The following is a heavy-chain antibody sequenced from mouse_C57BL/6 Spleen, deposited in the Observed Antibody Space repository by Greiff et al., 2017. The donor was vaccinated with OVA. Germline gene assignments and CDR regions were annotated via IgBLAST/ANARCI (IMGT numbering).Heavy chain of an antibody. Sequence: EVKLVESGEGLVKPGGSLKLSCAASGFTFSSYAMSWVRQTPEKRLEWVAYISSGGDYIYYADTLKGRFTISRDNARNTLYLQMSSLKSEDTAMYYCTREGTTAFYAMDYWGQGTSVTVSS. V-gene: IGHV5-9-1*02. CDR1: GFTFSSYA. CDR2: ISSGGDYI. CDR3: TREGTTAFYAMDY. D-gene: IGHD1-2*01. J-gene: IGHJ4*01.